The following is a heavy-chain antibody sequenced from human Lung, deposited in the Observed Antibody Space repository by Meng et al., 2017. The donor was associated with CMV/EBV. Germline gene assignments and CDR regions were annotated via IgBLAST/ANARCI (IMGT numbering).Heavy chain of an antibody. CDR1: GYIFTKYG. CDR2: ISAYNGDT. CDR3: ARDAGTIAVSGIGDY. J-gene: IGHJ4*02. D-gene: IGHD6-19*01. V-gene: IGHV1-18*01. Sequence: ASXXVSXKASGYIFTKYGVNWMRQAPGHGPEWMGWISAYNGDTMYAPKVQGRVTMTTDTSTSTAYMELRGLRSDDTAVYYCARDAGTIAVSGIGDYWGQGXLVTVSS.